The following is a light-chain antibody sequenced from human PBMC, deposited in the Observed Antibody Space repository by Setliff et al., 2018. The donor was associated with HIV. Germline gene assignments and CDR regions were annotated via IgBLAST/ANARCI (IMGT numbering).Light chain of an antibody. V-gene: IGLV1-40*01. J-gene: IGLJ1*01. CDR3: QSYDSSLRGYV. CDR1: RSNIGAGFD. CDR2: GDN. Sequence: QSVLTQPPSVSGAPGQRATISCTGSRSNIGAGFDVHWSQRLPGTAPKVVIYGDNYRPSGVPDRISGSKSGTSASLAITGLQAEDEADYYCQSYDSSLRGYVFGTGTKVTVL.